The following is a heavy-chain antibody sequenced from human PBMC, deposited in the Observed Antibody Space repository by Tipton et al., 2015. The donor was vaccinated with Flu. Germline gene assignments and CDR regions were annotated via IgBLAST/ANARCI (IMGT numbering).Heavy chain of an antibody. Sequence: TLSLTCTVSGGSISSYYWSWIRQPPGKGLEWIGYIYYSGSTNYNPSLKSRVTMSVDTSKNQFSLKLSSVTAADTAVYYCARDGGRYFDWQHYGMDVWAKGPRSPSP. V-gene: IGHV4-59*01. D-gene: IGHD3-9*01. J-gene: IGHJ6*02. CDR2: IYYSGST. CDR3: ARDGGRYFDWQHYGMDV. CDR1: GGSISSYY.